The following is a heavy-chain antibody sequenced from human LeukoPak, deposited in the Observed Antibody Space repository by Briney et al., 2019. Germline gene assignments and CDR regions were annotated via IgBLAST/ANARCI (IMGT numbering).Heavy chain of an antibody. Sequence: SGTLSLTCAVPGGSISGDNWWSWVRQPPGKGLEWIGEIHHSGSTKDNPSLKSRVTISVDKSKKQFSLRLSSVTAADTAVYYCARRNYYDSTGYWNNWGQGTLVTVSS. D-gene: IGHD3-22*01. CDR3: ARRNYYDSTGYWNN. CDR1: GGSISGDNW. CDR2: IHHSGST. J-gene: IGHJ4*02. V-gene: IGHV4-4*02.